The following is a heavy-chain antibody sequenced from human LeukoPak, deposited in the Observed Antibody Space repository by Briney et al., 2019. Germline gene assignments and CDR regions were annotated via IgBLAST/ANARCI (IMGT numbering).Heavy chain of an antibody. CDR2: IKSKTDGGTT. Sequence: GESLKISCAASGFTFSNAWMSWVRQAPGKGLEWVGRIKSKTDGGTTDYAAPVKGRFTISRDDSKNTLYLQMNSLKTEDTAVYYCTTGGQLAGAFDIWGQGTMVTVSS. V-gene: IGHV3-15*01. J-gene: IGHJ3*02. CDR1: GFTFSNAW. D-gene: IGHD6-6*01. CDR3: TTGGQLAGAFDI.